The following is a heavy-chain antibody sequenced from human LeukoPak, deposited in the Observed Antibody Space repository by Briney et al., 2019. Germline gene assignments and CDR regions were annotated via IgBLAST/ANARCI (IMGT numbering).Heavy chain of an antibody. CDR1: GGSISSSSYY. CDR2: IYESGST. V-gene: IGHV4-39*01. CDR3: ARGANFYYYGMDV. J-gene: IGHJ6*02. D-gene: IGHD4/OR15-4a*01. Sequence: SETLSLTCTVSGGSISSSSYYWGWIRQPPGKGLEWIGSIYESGSTYYNSSLKSRVTISEDMSKNQFSLKLSSVTAADTAVYYCARGANFYYYGMDVLGQGTTVTVSS.